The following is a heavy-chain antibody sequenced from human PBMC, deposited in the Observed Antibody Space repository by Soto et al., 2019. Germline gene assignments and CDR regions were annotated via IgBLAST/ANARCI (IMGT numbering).Heavy chain of an antibody. V-gene: IGHV3-33*01. Sequence: GGSLRLSCAASGFTFSSYGMHWVRQAPGKGLERVAVIWYDGSNKYYADSVKGRFTISRDNSKNTLYLQMNSLRAEDTAEYFFAIDLPYYCDYYYYGMDFWGQGTTVIVSS. CDR3: AIDLPYYCDYYYYGMDF. CDR1: GFTFSSYG. D-gene: IGHD3-22*01. J-gene: IGHJ6*02. CDR2: IWYDGSNK.